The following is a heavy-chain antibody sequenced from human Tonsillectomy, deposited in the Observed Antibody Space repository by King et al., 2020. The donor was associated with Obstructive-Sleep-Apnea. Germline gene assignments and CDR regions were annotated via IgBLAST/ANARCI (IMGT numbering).Heavy chain of an antibody. V-gene: IGHV1-2*02. J-gene: IGHJ4*02. D-gene: IGHD3-9*01. Sequence: VQLVESGAEVKKPGASMKVSCKASAYTFTGYYMHWVRQAPGQGLGWMGWVNPKSGGTKYAQKFEGRVTMTRDTSISTAYMELSRLRSADTAVYYCARGQYYDILTGYGFDYWGQGTLVTVSS. CDR2: VNPKSGGT. CDR1: AYTFTGYY. CDR3: ARGQYYDILTGYGFDY.